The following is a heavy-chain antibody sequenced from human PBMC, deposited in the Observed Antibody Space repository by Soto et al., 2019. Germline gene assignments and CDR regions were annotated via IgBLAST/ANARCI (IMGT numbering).Heavy chain of an antibody. Sequence: SETLSLTCTVSGGSISSYYWSWIRQPPGKGLEWIGYIYYSGSTNYNPSLKSRVTISVDTSKNQFSLKLSSVTAADTAVYYCARAWDYGDYDVSYAFDIWGQGTMVTVSS. D-gene: IGHD4-17*01. CDR2: IYYSGST. J-gene: IGHJ3*02. CDR3: ARAWDYGDYDVSYAFDI. CDR1: GGSISSYY. V-gene: IGHV4-59*01.